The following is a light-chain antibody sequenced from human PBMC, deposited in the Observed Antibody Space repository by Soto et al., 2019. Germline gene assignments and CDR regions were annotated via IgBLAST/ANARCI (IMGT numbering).Light chain of an antibody. CDR3: QQHGTSPLT. J-gene: IGKJ4*01. V-gene: IGKV3-11*01. CDR1: PSVSNS. Sequence: EIVLTQSPSTLSFSAWERSTLSFRASPSVSNSLAWYQQKPGQPPRLLIYDASNRATGIPARFSGSGSGTDFTLTISRLESDDFAVYYCQQHGTSPLTFGGGTKVDIK. CDR2: DAS.